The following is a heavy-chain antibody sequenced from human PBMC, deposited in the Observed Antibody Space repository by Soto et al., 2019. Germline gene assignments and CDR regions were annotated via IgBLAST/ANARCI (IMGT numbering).Heavy chain of an antibody. CDR2: ISGSGEST. J-gene: IGHJ6*02. D-gene: IGHD2-15*01. CDR3: AKDFGDIVVVVLAPYGMDV. Sequence: GGSLRLSCAASGFTFTNYAMNWVRQAPGKGLEWVSVISGSGESTYYAGSVKGRFTISRDNSKKTLYLQMNSLRAEDTAVYFCAKDFGDIVVVVLAPYGMDVWGLGTTVTVSS. CDR1: GFTFTNYA. V-gene: IGHV3-23*01.